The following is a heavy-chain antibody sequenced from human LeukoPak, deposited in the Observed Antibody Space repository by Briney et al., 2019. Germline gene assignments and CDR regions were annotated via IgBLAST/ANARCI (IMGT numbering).Heavy chain of an antibody. Sequence: GASVKVSCKASGYTFTGYYMHWVRQAPGQGLEWMGWINPNSGGTNYAQKFQGRVTMTRDTSISTAYMELSRLRSDDTAVYYCASNTGSDSSGYAYWGQGTLVTVSS. CDR1: GYTFTGYY. V-gene: IGHV1-2*02. CDR3: ASNTGSDSSGYAY. J-gene: IGHJ4*02. CDR2: INPNSGGT. D-gene: IGHD3-22*01.